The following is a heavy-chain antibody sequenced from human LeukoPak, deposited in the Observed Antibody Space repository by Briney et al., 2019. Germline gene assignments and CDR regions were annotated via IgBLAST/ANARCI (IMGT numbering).Heavy chain of an antibody. D-gene: IGHD3-22*01. CDR1: GYTFTSYD. CDR3: ARTHYDDSSGPGAFDI. J-gene: IGHJ3*02. CDR2: MNPNSGNT. V-gene: IGHV1-8*03. Sequence: ASVKVSCKASGYTFTSYDINWVRQATGQGLEWMGWMNPNSGNTGYAQKFQGRVTITRNTSISTAYMELSSLRSEDTAVYYCARTHYDDSSGPGAFDIWGQGTMVTVSS.